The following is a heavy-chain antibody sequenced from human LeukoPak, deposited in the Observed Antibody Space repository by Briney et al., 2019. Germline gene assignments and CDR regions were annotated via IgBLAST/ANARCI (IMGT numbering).Heavy chain of an antibody. CDR1: GFTFSSYS. V-gene: IGHV3-21*01. CDR3: ARSQAFNYDFWSGDAFDI. D-gene: IGHD3-3*01. CDR2: ISSSSSYI. Sequence: PGGSLRLSCAPSGFTFSSYSMNWVRQAPGKGLEWVSFISSSSSYIYYADSVKGRFTISRDNAKKSLYLQMNSLRAEDTAAYYCARSQAFNYDFWSGDAFDIWGQGTMVAVSS. J-gene: IGHJ3*02.